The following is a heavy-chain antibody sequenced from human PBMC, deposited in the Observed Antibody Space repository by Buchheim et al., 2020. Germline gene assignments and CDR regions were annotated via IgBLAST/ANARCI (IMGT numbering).Heavy chain of an antibody. J-gene: IGHJ4*02. Sequence: EVQLLESGGGLVQPGGSLRLSCAASGFSFSNYAMSWVRQAPGKGLEWVSSISASGGSTHYADSVKGRFTISRDNSKNTLYLQMNSLRAEDTAVYYCARAPDSFKAAAGRTVLYYFDYWGQGTL. D-gene: IGHD6-13*01. CDR2: ISASGGST. CDR3: ARAPDSFKAAAGRTVLYYFDY. CDR1: GFSFSNYA. V-gene: IGHV3-23*01.